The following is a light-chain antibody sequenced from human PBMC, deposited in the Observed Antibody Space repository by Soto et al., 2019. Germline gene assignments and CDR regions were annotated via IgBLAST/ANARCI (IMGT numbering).Light chain of an antibody. CDR3: CSYAGRNILI. Sequence: QSALTQPASVSGSPGQSITISCTGTSSDVGDYNLVSWYQRHPDKAPKLMIYEVSKRPSGVSNRFSGSKSGNTASLTISGLQAEDEADYYCCSYAGRNILIFGGGTKLTV. J-gene: IGLJ2*01. CDR2: EVS. CDR1: SSDVGDYNL. V-gene: IGLV2-23*02.